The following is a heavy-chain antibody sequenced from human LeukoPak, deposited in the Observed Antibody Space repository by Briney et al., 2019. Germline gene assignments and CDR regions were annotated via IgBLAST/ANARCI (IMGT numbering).Heavy chain of an antibody. D-gene: IGHD3-16*01. CDR2: FELEDGET. Sequence: ASVKVSFKVSGFTLTQISIHWVRQAPGKGLEWMGGFELEDGETNYAQKFQGRVTMHEDTGKDTAYMEMSSLISEDTAVYFCAAGSVMDADYLDYWGQGPLVTVSS. CDR1: GFTLTQIS. V-gene: IGHV1-24*01. CDR3: AAGSVMDADYLDY. J-gene: IGHJ4*02.